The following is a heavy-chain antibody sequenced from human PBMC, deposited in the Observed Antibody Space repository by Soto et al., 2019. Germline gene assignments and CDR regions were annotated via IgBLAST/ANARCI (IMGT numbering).Heavy chain of an antibody. CDR1: GGTFSSYA. CDR2: IIPIFGTA. J-gene: IGHJ5*02. Sequence: QVQLVQSGAEVKKPGSSVKVSCKASGGTFSSYAISWVRQAPGQGLEWMGGIIPIFGTANYAQKFQGRVTTIADEATSTAYMELSGRRSEDTAVYYGAGVSGGGSSKWSDPWGQGTLVTVSS. CDR3: AGVSGGGSSKWSDP. V-gene: IGHV1-69*12. D-gene: IGHD2-15*01.